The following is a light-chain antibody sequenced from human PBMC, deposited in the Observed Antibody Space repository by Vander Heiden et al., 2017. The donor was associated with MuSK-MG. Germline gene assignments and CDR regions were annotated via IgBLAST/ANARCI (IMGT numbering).Light chain of an antibody. Sequence: DLQMTHSPSTLSASVGDRVTITCRASQSISSWLGWYQQKPGNAPKLLIYKASSLESGVPSRFSGSGSGTEFTLTSSSLQPDDFATYYCQQYNRGFGQGTKVEIK. CDR3: QQYNRG. CDR1: QSISSW. CDR2: KAS. V-gene: IGKV1-5*03. J-gene: IGKJ1*01.